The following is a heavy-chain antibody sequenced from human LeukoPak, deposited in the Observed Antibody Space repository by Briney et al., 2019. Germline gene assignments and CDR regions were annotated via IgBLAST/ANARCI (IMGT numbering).Heavy chain of an antibody. CDR2: IIPYFGKA. J-gene: IGHJ4*02. Sequence: ASVKVSCKASGCTFSSYAISWVRQAPGQGLEWMGGIIPYFGKANYAQRFQGRVTITTDESTSTAYMELSSLTSEDTAVYYCATGRAANPLGYWGQGTLVTVSS. CDR1: GCTFSSYA. V-gene: IGHV1-69*05. CDR3: ATGRAANPLGY. D-gene: IGHD2-15*01.